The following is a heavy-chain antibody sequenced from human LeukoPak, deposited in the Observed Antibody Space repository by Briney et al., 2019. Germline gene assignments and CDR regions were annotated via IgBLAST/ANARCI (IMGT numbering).Heavy chain of an antibody. Sequence: GRSLRLSCAASGFTFDDYSMHWVRQAPGKGLQWVSGSSWNSGSIGYADSVKGRFTISRDKAKNSLYLQMNSQRAEDTALYYCAKGGEVIQYYFDYWGQGTLVTVSS. CDR1: GFTFDDYS. CDR3: AKGGEVIQYYFDY. D-gene: IGHD3-16*02. V-gene: IGHV3-9*01. J-gene: IGHJ4*02. CDR2: SSWNSGSI.